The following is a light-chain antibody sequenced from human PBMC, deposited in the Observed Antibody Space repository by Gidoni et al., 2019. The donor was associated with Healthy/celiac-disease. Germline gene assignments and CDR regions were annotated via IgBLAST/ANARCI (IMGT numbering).Light chain of an antibody. CDR3: QQSYSTPLT. CDR1: QSISSY. CDR2: AAS. J-gene: IGKJ4*01. Sequence: SLSASVGDSVTITCRASQSISSYLHWYQQKPGKAPKLLIYAASSLPSGVPSRFSGSGSGTDFTLTISRLQPEDFATYYCQQSYSTPLTFGGGTKVEIK. V-gene: IGKV1-39*01.